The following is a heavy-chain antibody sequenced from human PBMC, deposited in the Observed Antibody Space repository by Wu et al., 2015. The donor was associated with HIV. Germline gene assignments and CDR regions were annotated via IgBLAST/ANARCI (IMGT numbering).Heavy chain of an antibody. CDR1: GGTFSSYA. D-gene: IGHD3-22*01. V-gene: IGHV1-69*01. J-gene: IGHJ4*02. CDR3: ARTYYYDSSGYPGYYFDY. Sequence: QVQLVQSETEMKKPGASLKVSCKASGGTFSSYAISWVRQAPGQGLEWMGGIIPIFGTANYAQKFQGRVTITTDESTSTAYMELSSLRSEDTAVYYCARTYYYDSSGYPGYYFDYWGQGTLVTVSS. CDR2: IIPIFGTA.